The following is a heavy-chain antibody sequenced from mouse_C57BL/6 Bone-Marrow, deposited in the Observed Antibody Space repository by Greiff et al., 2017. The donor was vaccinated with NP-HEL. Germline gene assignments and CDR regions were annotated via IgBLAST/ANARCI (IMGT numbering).Heavy chain of an antibody. CDR1: GYTFTDYE. V-gene: IGHV1-15*01. CDR2: IDPETGGT. D-gene: IGHD1-1*01. Sequence: QVQLQQSGAELVRPGASVTLSCKASGYTFTDYEMHWVKQTPVHGLEWIGAIDPETGGTAYNQKFKGKAILTADKSSSTAYMELRSLTSEDSAVYDCTRWDTTEWGFAYWGQGTLVTVSA. J-gene: IGHJ3*01. CDR3: TRWDTTEWGFAY.